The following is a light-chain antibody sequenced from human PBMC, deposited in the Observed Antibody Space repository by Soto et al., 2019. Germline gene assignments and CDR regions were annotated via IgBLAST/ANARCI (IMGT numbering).Light chain of an antibody. Sequence: EIVMTQSPATLSVSPGESATLSCRASQSISNTLAWYQQKPGQAPRLLIHGASTRATGVPARFSGRASGTEFALTISNLQSEDFAVYYCQQYDHWPPTFDQGTKVEIK. J-gene: IGKJ1*01. CDR1: QSISNT. V-gene: IGKV3-15*01. CDR2: GAS. CDR3: QQYDHWPPT.